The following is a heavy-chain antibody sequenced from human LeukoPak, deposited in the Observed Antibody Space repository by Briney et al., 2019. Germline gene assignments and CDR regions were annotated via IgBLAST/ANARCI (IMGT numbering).Heavy chain of an antibody. CDR3: AKDPEGAAAGTPYFDY. CDR1: GFTFDDYA. CDR2: ISWNSGSI. Sequence: GGSLRLSCAASGFTFDDYAMHWVRQAPGKGLEWVSGISWNSGSIGYADSVKCRFTISRDNAKNSLYLQMNSQRAEDTALYYCAKDPEGAAAGTPYFDYWGQGTLVTVSS. V-gene: IGHV3-9*01. D-gene: IGHD6-13*01. J-gene: IGHJ4*02.